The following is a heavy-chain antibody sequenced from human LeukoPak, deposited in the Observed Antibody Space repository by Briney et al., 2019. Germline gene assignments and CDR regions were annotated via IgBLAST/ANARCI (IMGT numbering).Heavy chain of an antibody. Sequence: ASVKVSCKASGYTFTSYGISWLRQAPGQGLEWMGWISAYNGNINYAQKLQGRVTMSTDTSTRPAYKEMWRLRSDDPSVYYCAREPVVPYNSGWYGGDYWGQGTLVTVSS. V-gene: IGHV1-18*01. CDR1: GYTFTSYG. CDR2: ISAYNGNI. CDR3: AREPVVPYNSGWYGGDY. J-gene: IGHJ4*02. D-gene: IGHD6-19*01.